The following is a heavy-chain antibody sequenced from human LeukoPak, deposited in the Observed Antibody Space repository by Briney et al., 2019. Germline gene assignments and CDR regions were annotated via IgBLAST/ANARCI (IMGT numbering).Heavy chain of an antibody. Sequence: GGSLRLSCAASGFTFSSYWMHWVRQAPGKGLVWVSRINSDGSSRSYADSVKGRFTISRDNAKNTLYLQMNSLRAEDTAMYYCAKDAQPRSRWFDPWGQGTLVTVSS. CDR2: INSDGSSR. CDR3: AKDAQPRSRWFDP. D-gene: IGHD3-16*01. J-gene: IGHJ5*02. V-gene: IGHV3-74*01. CDR1: GFTFSSYW.